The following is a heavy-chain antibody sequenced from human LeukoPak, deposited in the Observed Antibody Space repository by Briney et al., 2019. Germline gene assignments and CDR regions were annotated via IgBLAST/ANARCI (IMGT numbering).Heavy chain of an antibody. CDR1: GFTFSSYA. V-gene: IGHV3-48*02. Sequence: GGSLRLSCAASGFTFSSYAMSWVRQAPGKGLEWVSYISSSSSSTIYYADSVKGRFTISRDNAKNSLYLQMNSLRDEDTAVYYCARGWSSGWPRGVDYWGQGTLVTVSS. CDR2: ISSSSSSTI. D-gene: IGHD6-19*01. J-gene: IGHJ4*02. CDR3: ARGWSSGWPRGVDY.